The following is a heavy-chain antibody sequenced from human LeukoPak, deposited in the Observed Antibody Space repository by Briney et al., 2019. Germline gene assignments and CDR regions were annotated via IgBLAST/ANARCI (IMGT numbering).Heavy chain of an antibody. V-gene: IGHV4-59*02. CDR1: VDPVTGYH. CDR2: IYKIGTT. CDR3: ACYGGNSWRHYFDY. D-gene: IGHD4-23*01. Sequence: PSDTLSLTCTVFVDPVTGYHLNWVRHPPGKGLEWIGHIYKIGTTNYNSTLKSRFTISVDTSKSQFSLKLSSVTAADTAVYYCACYGGNSWRHYFDYWGQGTLVTVSS. J-gene: IGHJ4*02.